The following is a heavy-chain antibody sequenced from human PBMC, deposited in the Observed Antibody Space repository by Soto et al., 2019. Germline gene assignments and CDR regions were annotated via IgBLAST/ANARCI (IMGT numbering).Heavy chain of an antibody. Sequence: SETLSRTCTVPGVSIINCYWPGIRQPAGKGLEWIGRIYTSGTTNYNPSLKSRVTMSVDTSKNQFSLKLSSVTAADTALYYCARQTTYSSSWYDYWGHGTLVTVSS. V-gene: IGHV4-4*07. J-gene: IGHJ5*01. D-gene: IGHD6-13*01. CDR2: IYTSGTT. CDR3: ARQTTYSSSWYDY. CDR1: GVSIINCY.